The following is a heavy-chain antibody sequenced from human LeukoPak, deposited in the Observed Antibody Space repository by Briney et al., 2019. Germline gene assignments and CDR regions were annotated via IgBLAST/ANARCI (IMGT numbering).Heavy chain of an antibody. V-gene: IGHV1-46*01. Sequence: ASVKVSCKASGYTFTSYYMHWVRQAPGQGLEWMGIINPSGGSTSYAQKFQGRVTMTRDTSTSTVYMELSSLRSEDTAVYYCATHRGGYSGYDSPLYYYGMDVWGQGTTVTVSS. J-gene: IGHJ6*02. D-gene: IGHD5-12*01. CDR2: INPSGGST. CDR1: GYTFTSYY. CDR3: ATHRGGYSGYDSPLYYYGMDV.